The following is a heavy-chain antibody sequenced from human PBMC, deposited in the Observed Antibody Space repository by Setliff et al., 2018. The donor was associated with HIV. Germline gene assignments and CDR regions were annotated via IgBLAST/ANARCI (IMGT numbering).Heavy chain of an antibody. CDR3: ARASYYYDSSGWVDY. D-gene: IGHD3-22*01. Sequence: GGSLRLSCEASGFAFSSNAMSWVRQSPGKGLEWVSSLSDSGGTTFYEDSLKGRITISRDNAKNSLYLQMNSLRAEDTAVYYCARASYYYDSSGWVDYWGQGTLVTVSS. V-gene: IGHV3-23*01. CDR2: LSDSGGTT. J-gene: IGHJ4*02. CDR1: GFAFSSNA.